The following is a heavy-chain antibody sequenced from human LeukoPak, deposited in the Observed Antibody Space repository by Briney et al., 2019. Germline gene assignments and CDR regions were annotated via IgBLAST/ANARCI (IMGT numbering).Heavy chain of an antibody. D-gene: IGHD3-10*01. J-gene: IGHJ4*02. V-gene: IGHV1-3*03. CDR3: AREKYHRIGRFDRAYLDD. Sequence: ASVKVSCKASASTFSTYAIHWVRQAPGQGLEWMGWIITGNGNTKYSQGFQDRVTITRDTSASTVYMEVRGLRSEDTAVYYCAREKYHRIGRFDRAYLDDWGQGTLVTVSS. CDR2: IITGNGNT. CDR1: ASTFSTYA.